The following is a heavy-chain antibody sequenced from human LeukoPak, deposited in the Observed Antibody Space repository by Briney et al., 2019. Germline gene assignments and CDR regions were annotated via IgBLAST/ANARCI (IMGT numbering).Heavy chain of an antibody. D-gene: IGHD5-18*01. CDR1: GFTFSSYG. Sequence: GGSLRLSCAASGFTFSSYGLHWVRKAPGKGLEWVAVISYDGSNKYYADSAKGRFTISRDNSKNTLYLQMNSLRAEDTAVYYCAKGHRDGYSYGQGLDYWGQGTLVTVSS. J-gene: IGHJ4*02. CDR2: ISYDGSNK. CDR3: AKGHRDGYSYGQGLDY. V-gene: IGHV3-30*18.